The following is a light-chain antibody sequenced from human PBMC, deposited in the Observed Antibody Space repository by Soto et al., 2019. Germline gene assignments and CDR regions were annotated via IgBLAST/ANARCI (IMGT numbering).Light chain of an antibody. CDR3: QQRSNWLYT. J-gene: IGKJ2*01. V-gene: IGKV3-11*01. CDR2: DAS. CDR1: QSVSSY. Sequence: EIVLTQSPATLSLSPGERATLSCRARQSVSSYLAWYQQKPGQAPRLLIYDASNRATGIPPRFSGSGSGTDFTLTISSLEPEDFAVYYCQQRSNWLYTFGQGTKLEIK.